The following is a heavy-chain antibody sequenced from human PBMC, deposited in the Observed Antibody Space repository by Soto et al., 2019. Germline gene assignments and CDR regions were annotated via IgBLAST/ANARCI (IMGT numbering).Heavy chain of an antibody. CDR3: AKDQVPYCGGDCLFDY. Sequence: GSLRLSCATSGFTFSNYGMHWVRQAPDKGLEWVAVISYHGSNKYYADSVKGRFTISRDNSKSTLYLQMNSLRAEDTAVYYCAKDQVPYCGGDCLFDYWGQGTLVTVSS. CDR2: ISYHGSNK. J-gene: IGHJ4*02. V-gene: IGHV3-30*18. CDR1: GFTFSNYG. D-gene: IGHD2-21*02.